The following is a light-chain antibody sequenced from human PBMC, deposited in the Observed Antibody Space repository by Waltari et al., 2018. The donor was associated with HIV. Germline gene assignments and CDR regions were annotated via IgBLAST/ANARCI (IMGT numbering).Light chain of an antibody. CDR3: QSYDSSLSGWV. Sequence: LTQPPSVSGAPGQRVTISCTGSTSNIGAGYDVHWYQHLPGTAPKLLIYGNNNRPSGVPDRFSGSKSGTSASLAITGLQAEDEADYYCQSYDSSLSGWVFGGGTKLTVL. CDR1: TSNIGAGYD. J-gene: IGLJ3*02. V-gene: IGLV1-40*01. CDR2: GNN.